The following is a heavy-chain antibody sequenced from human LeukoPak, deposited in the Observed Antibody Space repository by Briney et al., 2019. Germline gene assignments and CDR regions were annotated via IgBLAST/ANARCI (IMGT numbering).Heavy chain of an antibody. D-gene: IGHD6-13*01. V-gene: IGHV4-30-4*08. CDR1: GGSISSGDYY. J-gene: IGHJ6*04. Sequence: SQTLSLTCTVSGGSISSGDYYWSWIRQPPGKGLEWIGYIYYSGSTYYNPSLKSRVTISLDTSKNQFSLKLSSVTAADTAVYYCAGFRPASRVDVWGKGTTVTVSS. CDR3: AGFRPASRVDV. CDR2: IYYSGST.